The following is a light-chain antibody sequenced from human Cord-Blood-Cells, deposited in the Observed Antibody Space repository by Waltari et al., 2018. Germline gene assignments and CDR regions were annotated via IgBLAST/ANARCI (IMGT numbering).Light chain of an antibody. V-gene: IGKV1-39*01. CDR2: AAS. CDR1: QSISSY. CDR3: QQSYSTPRS. J-gene: IGKJ2*03. Sequence: DIQMTQSPSSLSASVGDIVTITCRASQSISSYLNWYQQKPGKAPKLLIYAASSLQSGVPSRFSGGGSGTDFTLTISSLQPEDFATYYCQQSYSTPRSFGQGTKLEIK.